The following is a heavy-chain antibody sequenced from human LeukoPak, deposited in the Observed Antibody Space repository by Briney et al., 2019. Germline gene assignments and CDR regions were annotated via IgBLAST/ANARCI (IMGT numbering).Heavy chain of an antibody. CDR3: AKHRAYSSGRYYYFDY. D-gene: IGHD6-19*01. V-gene: IGHV3-23*01. CDR2: ISGSGGST. Sequence: GGSLRLSCAASGFTFSSYAMSWVRQAPGKGLEWVSAISGSGGSTYYADSVKGRFTISRDNSKNTLYLQMNSLRAEDTAVYYCAKHRAYSSGRYYYFDYWGQGTLVTVSS. J-gene: IGHJ4*02. CDR1: GFTFSSYA.